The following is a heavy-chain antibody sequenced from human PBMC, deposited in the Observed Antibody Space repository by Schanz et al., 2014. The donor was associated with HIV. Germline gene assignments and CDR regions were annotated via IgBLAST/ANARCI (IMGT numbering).Heavy chain of an antibody. CDR1: GDTFSSYS. D-gene: IGHD6-13*01. Sequence: VQLVQSGAEVKKPGSSVKVSCKASGDTFSSYSISWVRQAPGQGLEWVGGIIPIYGAAHYAQKLQGRVSINADDATNTAYLELSRLRSEDTAVYYCARDSPVAAGTLDYWGQGTLVTVSS. CDR3: ARDSPVAAGTLDY. J-gene: IGHJ4*02. V-gene: IGHV1-69*01. CDR2: IIPIYGAA.